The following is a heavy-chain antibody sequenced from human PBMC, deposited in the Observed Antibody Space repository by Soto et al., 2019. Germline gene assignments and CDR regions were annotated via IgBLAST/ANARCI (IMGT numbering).Heavy chain of an antibody. CDR2: INSHNGNT. V-gene: IGHV1-18*04. Sequence: ASVKVSCKASGYIFTRYGITWVRQAPGQGLEWMGWINSHNGNTNYAQKFEGRVIMTTDTFTSTAYMDLRRLQSDDTAVYYCARDGRSYCGGDCYGVLPHDAFDIWGQGTMVTVSS. CDR3: ARDGRSYCGGDCYGVLPHDAFDI. J-gene: IGHJ3*02. D-gene: IGHD2-21*02. CDR1: GYIFTRYG.